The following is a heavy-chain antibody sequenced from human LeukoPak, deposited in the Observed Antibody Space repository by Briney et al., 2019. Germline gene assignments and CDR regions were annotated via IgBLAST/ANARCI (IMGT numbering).Heavy chain of an antibody. CDR3: AKDPSRDGYNS. CDR1: GFTFSSYG. CDR2: IWYDGSNK. J-gene: IGHJ4*02. Sequence: GGSLRLSCAASGFTFSSYGMHWVRQAPGKGLEWVAVIWYDGSNKYYADSVKGRFTISRDNSKNTLYLQMNSLRAEDTAVYYCAKDPSRDGYNSWGQGTLVTVSS. V-gene: IGHV3-33*06. D-gene: IGHD5-24*01.